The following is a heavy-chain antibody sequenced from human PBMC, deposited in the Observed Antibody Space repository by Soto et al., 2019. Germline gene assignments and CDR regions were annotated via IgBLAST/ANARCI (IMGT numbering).Heavy chain of an antibody. CDR1: GHSLSSGGYY. V-gene: IGHV4-31*03. D-gene: IGHD6-19*01. J-gene: IGHJ4*02. CDR2: IYFTWTT. Sequence: PSETLSLTCTVSGHSLSSGGYYWSWIRQHPGKGLEWVGYIYFTWTTVYNPSLKSRLAISVDTSKNQFSLKLTSVTAADTAVYYCARDWGSSGWPNWGQGVLVTVSS. CDR3: ARDWGSSGWPN.